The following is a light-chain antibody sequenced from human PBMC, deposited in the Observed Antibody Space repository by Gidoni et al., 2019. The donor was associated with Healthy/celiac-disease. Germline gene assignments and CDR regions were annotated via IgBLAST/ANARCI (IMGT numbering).Light chain of an antibody. Sequence: QSVLTQPPSVSGAPGQRVTISCTGSSSKIGAGYDVHWYQQLPGTAPKLLIYGNSNRPSGVPDRFSGSKSGPSASLAITGLQAEDEADYYCQSYDSSLSGSTVFGGGTKLTVL. CDR2: GNS. J-gene: IGLJ3*02. CDR1: SSKIGAGYD. V-gene: IGLV1-40*01. CDR3: QSYDSSLSGSTV.